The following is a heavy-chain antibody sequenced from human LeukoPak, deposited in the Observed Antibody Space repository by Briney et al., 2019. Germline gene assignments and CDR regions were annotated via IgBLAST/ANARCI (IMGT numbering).Heavy chain of an antibody. D-gene: IGHD3-22*01. J-gene: IGHJ4*02. CDR3: ARVNNYYDSSGYLYYFDY. V-gene: IGHV1-2*02. CDR1: GYTFTGYY. Sequence: ASVKVSCKASGYTFTGYYMHWVRQAPGQGLEWVGWINPNSGGTNYAQKFQGRVTMTRGTSISTAYMELSRLRSDDTAVYYCARVNNYYDSSGYLYYFDYWGQGTLVTVSS. CDR2: INPNSGGT.